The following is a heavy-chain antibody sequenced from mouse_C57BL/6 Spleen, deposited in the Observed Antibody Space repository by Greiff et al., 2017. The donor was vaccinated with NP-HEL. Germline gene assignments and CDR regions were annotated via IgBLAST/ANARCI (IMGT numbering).Heavy chain of an antibody. J-gene: IGHJ4*01. V-gene: IGHV1-26*01. Sequence: EVQLQQSGPELVKPGASVKISCKASGYTFTDYYMNWVKQSHGKSLEWIGDINPNNGGTSYNQKFKGKATLTVDKSSSTAYMELRSLTSEDSAVYYCASRGGSSPYYAMDYWGQGTSVTVSS. CDR2: INPNNGGT. D-gene: IGHD1-1*01. CDR3: ASRGGSSPYYAMDY. CDR1: GYTFTDYY.